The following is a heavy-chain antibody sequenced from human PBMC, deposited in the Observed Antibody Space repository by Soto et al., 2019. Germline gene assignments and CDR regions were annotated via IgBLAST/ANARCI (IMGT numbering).Heavy chain of an antibody. V-gene: IGHV1-2*02. CDR3: AIGWLGYWIAVAGPLGS. D-gene: IGHD6-19*01. Sequence: QVQLVQSGAEVKKPGASVKVSCKASGYTFTGYYMHWVRQAPGQGLEWMGWINPNSGGTNYAQQFQGRVTMTRDASIRTAYIELSRLRSDDTAVYSCAIGWLGYWIAVAGPLGSWGKGALVIVSA. J-gene: IGHJ5*02. CDR1: GYTFTGYY. CDR2: INPNSGGT.